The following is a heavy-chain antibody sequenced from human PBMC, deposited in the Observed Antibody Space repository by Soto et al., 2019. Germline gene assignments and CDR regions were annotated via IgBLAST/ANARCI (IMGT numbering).Heavy chain of an antibody. CDR1: GGTFSSYA. CDR2: IIPIFGTA. CDR3: ARVRYSSSSWYYYGMDV. V-gene: IGHV1-69*01. D-gene: IGHD6-13*01. Sequence: QVQLVQSGAEVKKPGSSVKVSCKASGGTFSSYAISWVRQAPGQGLEWMGGIIPIFGTANYAQKFQGRVTITAEESTSTAYMELRSRRSEDTAVYYCARVRYSSSSWYYYGMDVWGQGTTVTVSS. J-gene: IGHJ6*02.